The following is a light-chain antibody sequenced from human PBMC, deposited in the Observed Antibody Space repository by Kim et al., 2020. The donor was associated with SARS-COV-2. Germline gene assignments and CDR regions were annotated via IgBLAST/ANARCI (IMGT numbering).Light chain of an antibody. V-gene: IGLV3-1*01. CDR1: KLGDKY. J-gene: IGLJ2*01. CDR3: QAWDSSLV. Sequence: SYELTQPPSVSVSPGQTASITCSGDKLGDKYVCWYQQKPGQSPVLVIYQDSKRPSGIPERFSGSNSGNTATLTISGTQAMDEADYYCQAWDSSLVFGGGTQLTVL. CDR2: QDS.